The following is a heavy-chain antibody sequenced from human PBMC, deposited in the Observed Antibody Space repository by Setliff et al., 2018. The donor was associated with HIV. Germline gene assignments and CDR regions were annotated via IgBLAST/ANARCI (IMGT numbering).Heavy chain of an antibody. J-gene: IGHJ6*03. CDR3: ARGTTGYSSIWYRNGLTYYSYMDV. Sequence: TLSLTCAVYGGSFSGHSWTWVRQPPGKGLEWIGEINHSGSTSYNPPLKSRVAMSVDTSRNQFSLKLNSVTAADAGVYYCARGTTGYSSIWYRNGLTYYSYMDVWGKGTEVTVSS. D-gene: IGHD6-13*01. CDR2: INHSGST. CDR1: GGSFSGHS. V-gene: IGHV4-34*01.